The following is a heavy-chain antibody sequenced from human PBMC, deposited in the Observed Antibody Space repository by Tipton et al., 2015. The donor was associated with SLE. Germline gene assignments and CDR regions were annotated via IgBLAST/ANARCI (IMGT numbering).Heavy chain of an antibody. CDR1: GFIFSSYG. CDR2: IQYDGSNK. CDR3: AKERAAGRGLGAFDI. J-gene: IGHJ3*02. D-gene: IGHD6-13*01. Sequence: SLRLSCAASGFIFSSYGMHWVRQGPGKGLEWVAFIQYDGSNKYYADSVKGRFTISRDNSKNTLYLQMNSLRAEDTAVFYCAKERAAGRGLGAFDIWGQGTMVTVAS. V-gene: IGHV3-30*02.